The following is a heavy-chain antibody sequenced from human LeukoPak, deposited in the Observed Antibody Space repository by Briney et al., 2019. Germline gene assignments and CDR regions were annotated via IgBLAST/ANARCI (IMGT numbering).Heavy chain of an antibody. CDR1: GFTLSSYW. CDR2: IKQDGSEK. J-gene: IGHJ4*02. V-gene: IGHV3-7*01. CDR3: ARENSSGWASYFDY. D-gene: IGHD6-19*01. Sequence: GGSLRLSCAASGFTLSSYWIGWVRKAPGKGREWVANIKQDGSEKYYVDSVKGRFTISRDNAKNSLYLQMNSLRAEDTAVYYCARENSSGWASYFDYWGQGTLVTVSS.